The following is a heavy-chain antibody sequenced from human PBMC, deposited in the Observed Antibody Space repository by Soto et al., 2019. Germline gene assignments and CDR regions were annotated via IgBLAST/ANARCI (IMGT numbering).Heavy chain of an antibody. CDR1: EFTFSNYA. V-gene: IGHV3-23*01. CDR2: ISYGGGTT. J-gene: IGHJ4*02. D-gene: IGHD3-22*01. Sequence: GGSLRLSCAASEFTFSNYAMSWVRQAPGKGLEWVSAISYGGGTTYYADSVKGRFTISRDNSKNTLYLQMNSLRAEDTAVYYCAKDNTMIVVEPFDYWGQGTLVTVSS. CDR3: AKDNTMIVVEPFDY.